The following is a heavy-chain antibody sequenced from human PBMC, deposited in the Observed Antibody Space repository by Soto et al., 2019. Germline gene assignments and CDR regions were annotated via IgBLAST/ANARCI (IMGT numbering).Heavy chain of an antibody. D-gene: IGHD3-16*01. J-gene: IGHJ4*02. CDR1: GGSISSYY. V-gene: IGHV4-59*08. Sequence: QVQLQESGPGLVKPSETLSLTCTVSGGSISSYYWSWIRQPPGKGLEWIGYIYYSGSTNYNPSLKSRVTISVDTAKNPFSLKLGSVTAAGPAVDLWARRFGSSFDYWGQGTLVTVSS. CDR3: ARRFGSSFDY. CDR2: IYYSGST.